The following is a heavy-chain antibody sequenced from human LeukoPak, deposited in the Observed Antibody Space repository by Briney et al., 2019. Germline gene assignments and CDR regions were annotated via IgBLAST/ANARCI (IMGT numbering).Heavy chain of an antibody. CDR3: ARVPDYDFWSGYYVGGYYYYYMDV. V-gene: IGHV1-18*01. Sequence: GASVKVSCKASGYTFTSYGISWVRQAPGQGLEWMGWISAYNGNTNYAQKLQGRVTITTDTSTSTAYMELRSLRSDDTAVYYCARVPDYDFWSGYYVGGYYYYYMDVWGKGTTVTVSS. J-gene: IGHJ6*03. CDR1: GYTFTSYG. D-gene: IGHD3-3*01. CDR2: ISAYNGNT.